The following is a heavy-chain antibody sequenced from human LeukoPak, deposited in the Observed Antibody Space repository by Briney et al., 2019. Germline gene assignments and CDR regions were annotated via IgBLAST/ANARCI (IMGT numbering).Heavy chain of an antibody. Sequence: SETLSLTCTVSGASISTYYWNWIRQAPGKGLEWIGRIYISGSTDYNPSLKSRVTMSVDASKNKFSLRLDSVTAADTGVYYCARDPDSNYRFDSWGQGTLVTVSS. J-gene: IGHJ4*02. CDR2: IYISGST. V-gene: IGHV4-4*07. CDR1: GASISTYY. D-gene: IGHD1-7*01. CDR3: ARDPDSNYRFDS.